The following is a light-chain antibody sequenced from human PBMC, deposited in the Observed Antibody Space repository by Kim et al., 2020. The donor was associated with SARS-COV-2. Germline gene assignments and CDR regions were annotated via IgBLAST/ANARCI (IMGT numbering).Light chain of an antibody. CDR3: QQSYITPFT. J-gene: IGKJ3*01. CDR1: QSISSH. Sequence: ASVGDRVTITCQTTQSISSHLNWYQQKTGRAPKLLISAASTLQGGVPSRFSGSGSETDFTLTISSLQPEDFATYFCQQSYITPFTFGPGTKVDIK. V-gene: IGKV1-39*01. CDR2: AAS.